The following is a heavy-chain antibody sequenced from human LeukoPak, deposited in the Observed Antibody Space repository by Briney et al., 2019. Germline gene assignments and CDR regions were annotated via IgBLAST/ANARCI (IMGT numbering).Heavy chain of an antibody. Sequence: ASVKVSCKASGYTFTDYYMHWVRQAPGQGLEWMGWINPNSGGTNYAQKFQGRVTMTRDTSISTAYMELSRLRSDDTAVFYCAKSTSTGYYDYWGQGTLVTVSS. V-gene: IGHV1-2*02. D-gene: IGHD3-22*01. J-gene: IGHJ4*02. CDR1: GYTFTDYY. CDR3: AKSTSTGYYDY. CDR2: INPNSGGT.